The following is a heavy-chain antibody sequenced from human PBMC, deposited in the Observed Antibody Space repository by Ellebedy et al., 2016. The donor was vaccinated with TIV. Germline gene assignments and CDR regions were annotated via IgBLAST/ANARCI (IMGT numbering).Heavy chain of an antibody. J-gene: IGHJ4*02. Sequence: GESLKISXAASGFTFSSYAMSWVRQAPGKGLEWVSAISGSGGSTYYADSVKGRFTISRDNSKNTLYLQMNSLRAEDTAVYYCAPSRMVRGVISQYYFDYWGQGTLVTVSS. D-gene: IGHD3-10*01. CDR3: APSRMVRGVISQYYFDY. CDR1: GFTFSSYA. CDR2: ISGSGGST. V-gene: IGHV3-23*01.